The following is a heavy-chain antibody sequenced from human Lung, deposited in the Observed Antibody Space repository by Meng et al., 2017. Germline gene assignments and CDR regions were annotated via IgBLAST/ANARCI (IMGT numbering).Heavy chain of an antibody. J-gene: IGHJ4*02. D-gene: IGHD6-13*01. CDR2: INPKSGDT. Sequence: LGQCAAGVKKPGASGKVSCNASGYTCPDSWRHWVRRAPGQGLEWMGRINPKSGDTHYAQRFQGRVTMTGDTSISTAYMELSGLRSDDTAMYYCARDEDISAAGKLFGDYWGQGTLVTVSS. V-gene: IGHV1-2*06. CDR3: ARDEDISAAGKLFGDY. CDR1: GYTCPDSW.